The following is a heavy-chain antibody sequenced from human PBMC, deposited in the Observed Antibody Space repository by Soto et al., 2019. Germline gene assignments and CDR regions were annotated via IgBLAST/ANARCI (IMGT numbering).Heavy chain of an antibody. CDR3: ASDRVVGLTMVRAVIRFDP. Sequence: QVQLVQSGAEVKKPGASVKVSCKASGYTFISYGISWVRQAPGQGLEWMGWISAYNGNTNYAQKFQGRVTMTTDTSTSTAYLGLRSLRSDDTAVYYCASDRVVGLTMVRAVIRFDPWGQGTLVTVSS. D-gene: IGHD3-10*01. CDR2: ISAYNGNT. V-gene: IGHV1-18*01. J-gene: IGHJ5*02. CDR1: GYTFISYG.